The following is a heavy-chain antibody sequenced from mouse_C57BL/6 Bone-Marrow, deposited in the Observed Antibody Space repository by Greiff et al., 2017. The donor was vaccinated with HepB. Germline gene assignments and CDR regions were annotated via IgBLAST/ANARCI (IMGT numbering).Heavy chain of an antibody. J-gene: IGHJ3*01. D-gene: IGHD1-1*02. CDR1: GYSITSGYY. CDR3: ARVGGSYVWFAY. V-gene: IGHV3-6*01. Sequence: DVKLVESGPGLVKPSQSLSLTCSVTGYSITSGYYWNWIRQFPGNKLEWMGYISYDGSNNYNPSLKNRISITRDTSKNQFFLKLNSVTTEDTATYYCARVGGSYVWFAYWGQGTLVTVSA. CDR2: ISYDGSN.